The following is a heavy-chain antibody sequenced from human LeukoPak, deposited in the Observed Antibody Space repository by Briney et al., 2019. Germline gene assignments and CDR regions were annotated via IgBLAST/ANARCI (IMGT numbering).Heavy chain of an antibody. CDR2: INPNSGGT. CDR3: ARGYYYDSSGYGSGMDV. V-gene: IGHV1-2*02. J-gene: IGHJ6*02. Sequence: ASVKVSCKASGYTFTGYYMHWVRQAPGQGLEWMGWINPNSGGTNYAQKFQGRVTMTRDTSISTAYMELSSLRSEDTAVYYCARGYYYDSSGYGSGMDVWGQGTTVTVSS. D-gene: IGHD3-22*01. CDR1: GYTFTGYY.